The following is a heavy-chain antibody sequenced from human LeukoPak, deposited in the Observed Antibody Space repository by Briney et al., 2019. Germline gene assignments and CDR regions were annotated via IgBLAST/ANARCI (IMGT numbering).Heavy chain of an antibody. J-gene: IGHJ4*02. V-gene: IGHV4-39*07. D-gene: IGHD6-13*01. Sequence: PSETLSLTCTVSGGSISSSSYYWGWIRQPPGKGLEWIGSIYYSGSTYYNPSLKSRVTISVDTSKNQFSLKLSSVTAADTAVYYCARDGYSSSWPLDYWGQGTLVTVSS. CDR3: ARDGYSSSWPLDY. CDR2: IYYSGST. CDR1: GGSISSSSYY.